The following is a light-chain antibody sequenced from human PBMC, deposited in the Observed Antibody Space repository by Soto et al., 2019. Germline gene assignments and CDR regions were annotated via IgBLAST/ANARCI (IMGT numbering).Light chain of an antibody. CDR3: SSYTSSSTYV. J-gene: IGLJ1*01. CDR1: SSDVGGYNY. Sequence: QCVLTKPSSVTGSPGQSITISCTRTSSDVGGYNYVSWYQQHPGKVPKLMIYDVSNRPSGVSNRFSGSKSGNTASLTISGLQGEDEADYYCSSYTSSSTYVFGTGTKVTVL. V-gene: IGLV2-14*01. CDR2: DVS.